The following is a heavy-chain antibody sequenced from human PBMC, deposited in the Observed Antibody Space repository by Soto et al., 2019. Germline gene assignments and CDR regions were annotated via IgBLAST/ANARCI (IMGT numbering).Heavy chain of an antibody. J-gene: IGHJ6*02. CDR1: GGSISSSNW. CDR2: IYHSGST. CDR3: ARGVGWYYYGMDV. D-gene: IGHD6-19*01. Sequence: PSETLSLTCAVSGGSISSSNWWSWVRQPPGKGLEWIGEIYHSGSTNYNPSLKSRVTISVDKSKNQFSLKLSSVTAADTAVYYCARGVGWYYYGMDVWGQGTTVTVSS. V-gene: IGHV4-4*02.